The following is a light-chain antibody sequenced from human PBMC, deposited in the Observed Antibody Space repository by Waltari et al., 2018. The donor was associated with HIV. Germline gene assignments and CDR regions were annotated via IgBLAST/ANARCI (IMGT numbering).Light chain of an antibody. Sequence: DIVVTQSPYSLPVSLVERATINCQSSQSLFYRSTNKDYLAWYQQKPGQPPKLLIYWAYTRESGVPDRVSGSGEGTDFTLSISSLQGEDVAVYYCQKYYSSLHTLGQGTKLEIK. CDR3: QKYYSSLHT. J-gene: IGKJ2*01. CDR2: WAY. V-gene: IGKV4-1*01. CDR1: QSLFYRSTNKDY.